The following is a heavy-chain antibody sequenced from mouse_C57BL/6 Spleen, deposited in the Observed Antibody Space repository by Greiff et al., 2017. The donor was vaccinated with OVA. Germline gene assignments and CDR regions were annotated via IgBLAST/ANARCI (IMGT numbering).Heavy chain of an antibody. D-gene: IGHD1-1*01. CDR2: ISSGSSTI. J-gene: IGHJ1*03. V-gene: IGHV5-17*01. CDR1: GFTFSDYG. Sequence: VQLKQSGGGLVKPGGSLKLSCAASGFTFSDYGMHWVRQAPEKGLEWVAYISSGSSTIYYADTVKGRFTISRDNAKNTLFLQMTSLRSEDTAMYYCARDYGSSYWYFDVWGTGTTVTVSS. CDR3: ARDYGSSYWYFDV.